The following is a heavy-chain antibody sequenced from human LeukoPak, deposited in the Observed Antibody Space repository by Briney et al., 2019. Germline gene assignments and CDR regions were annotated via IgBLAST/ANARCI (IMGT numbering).Heavy chain of an antibody. J-gene: IGHJ6*02. CDR3: ARGHKGLEV. V-gene: IGHV4-59*01. CDR2: IYYSGST. CDR1: GGSISSYY. Sequence: SETLSLTCTVSGGSISSYYWSWIRQPPGKGLEWIGYIYYSGSTNYNPSLKSRVTISVDSSKNQFSLRLSSVTATDTAVYFCARGHKGLEVWGQGATVTVSS.